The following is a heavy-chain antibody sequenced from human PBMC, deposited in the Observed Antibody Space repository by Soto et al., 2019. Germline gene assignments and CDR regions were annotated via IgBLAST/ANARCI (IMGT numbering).Heavy chain of an antibody. CDR2: IYHSGRT. Sequence: KPSETLSLTCAVSGYSISSGYHWGWIRQPPGKGLQWIGSIYHSGRTYYNPSLKSRVTISVDTSKNQFSLKLSSVTAADTAVYYCARDNFPIVVDGTNYWGQGTLVTVSS. CDR3: ARDNFPIVVDGTNY. D-gene: IGHD6-13*01. V-gene: IGHV4-38-2*02. CDR1: GYSISSGYH. J-gene: IGHJ4*02.